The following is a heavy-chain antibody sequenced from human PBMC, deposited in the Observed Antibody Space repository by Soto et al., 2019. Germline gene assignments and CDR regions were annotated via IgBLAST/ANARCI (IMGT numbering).Heavy chain of an antibody. CDR1: DGSISPYY. J-gene: IGHJ4*02. Sequence: SSETLSLTCTVSDGSISPYYWSWIRQPPGKGLEWIGYIYYAGTTTYNPSLKSRVSISVDTSKNQFSLKLSSVTAADTAVYYCARHTPAISISDHWGQGTLVTVAS. D-gene: IGHD2-15*01. V-gene: IGHV4-59*08. CDR3: ARHTPAISISDH. CDR2: IYYAGTT.